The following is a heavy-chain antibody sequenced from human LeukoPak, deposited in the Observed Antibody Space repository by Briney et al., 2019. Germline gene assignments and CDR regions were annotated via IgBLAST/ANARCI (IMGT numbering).Heavy chain of an antibody. D-gene: IGHD6-13*01. CDR3: ARSSSSWYGYYFDY. J-gene: IGHJ4*02. CDR1: GGSISSSSYY. CDR2: IYYSGST. Sequence: PSETLSLTCTVSGGSISSSSYYWGWIRQPPGKGLEWIGSIYYSGSTYYNPSLKSRVTISVDTSKNQFSLKLSSVTAADTAVYYCARSSSSWYGYYFDYWGQGTLVTVSS. V-gene: IGHV4-39*01.